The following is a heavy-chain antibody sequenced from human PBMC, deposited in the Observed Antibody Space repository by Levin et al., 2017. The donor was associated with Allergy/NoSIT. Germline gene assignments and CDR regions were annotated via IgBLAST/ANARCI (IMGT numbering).Heavy chain of an antibody. CDR1: GYTFTSYG. D-gene: IGHD5-12*01. J-gene: IGHJ3*02. Sequence: GESLKISCKASGYTFTSYGISWVRQAPGQGLEWMGWISAYNGNTNYAQKLQGRVTMTTDTSTSTAYMELRSLRSDDTAVYYCARDRVDIVATMDAFDIWGQGTMVTVSS. CDR2: ISAYNGNT. V-gene: IGHV1-18*01. CDR3: ARDRVDIVATMDAFDI.